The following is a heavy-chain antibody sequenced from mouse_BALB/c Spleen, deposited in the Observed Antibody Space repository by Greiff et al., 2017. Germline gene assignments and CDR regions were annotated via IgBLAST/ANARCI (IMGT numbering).Heavy chain of an antibody. CDR3: ARVLYGSSWGY. J-gene: IGHJ2*01. Sequence: EVKVIESGGGLVKPGGSLKLSCAASGFTFSSYAMSWVRQTPEKRLEWVASISSGGSTYYPDSVKGRFTISRDNARNILYLQMSSLRSEDTAMYYCARVLYGSSWGYWGQGTTLTVSS. V-gene: IGHV5-6-5*01. CDR1: GFTFSSYA. D-gene: IGHD1-1*01. CDR2: ISSGGST.